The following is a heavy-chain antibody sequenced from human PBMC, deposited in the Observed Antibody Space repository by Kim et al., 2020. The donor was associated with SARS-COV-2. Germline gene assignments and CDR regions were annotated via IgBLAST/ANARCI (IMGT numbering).Heavy chain of an antibody. D-gene: IGHD3-22*01. CDR1: GGSISSYY. CDR3: ARNIEVVSKSAYDY. V-gene: IGHV4-59*01. Sequence: SETLSLTCTVSGGSISSYYWSWLRQPPGKGLEWIGYIYYSGCTNYNPSLKSRVTISVATSKNQFSLKLSSVTPADTAVYYCARNIEVVSKSAYDYWGQGTLVTVSS. J-gene: IGHJ4*02. CDR2: IYYSGCT.